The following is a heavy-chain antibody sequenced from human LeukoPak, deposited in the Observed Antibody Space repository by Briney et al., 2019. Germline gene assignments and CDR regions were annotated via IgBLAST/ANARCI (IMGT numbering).Heavy chain of an antibody. CDR2: IYNSGST. D-gene: IGHD2-15*01. CDR3: ARVAPHVYCSGGSCYSDWFDY. V-gene: IGHV4-61*02. Sequence: SETLSLTCIVSGGSISRGSYYWNWIRQPAGKGLEWMGRIYNSGSTNYSPSLKSRVTISTDMSKNQLSLQLSSVTAADTAVYYCARVAPHVYCSGGSCYSDWFDYWGQGTLVTVSS. CDR1: GGSISRGSYY. J-gene: IGHJ4*02.